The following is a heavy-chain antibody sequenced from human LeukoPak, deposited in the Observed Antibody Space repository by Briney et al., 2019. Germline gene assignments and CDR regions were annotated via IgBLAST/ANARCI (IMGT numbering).Heavy chain of an antibody. Sequence: GGSLRLSCAASGLTFSNYAMTWVRQAPGKGLEWVSAISTNGDRIYYADSVKGRFTVSRDNFKNTLYLQMNSLRAEDTALYYCARKLWHRNDCWGQGTLVTVSS. CDR2: ISTNGDRI. CDR1: GLTFSNYA. D-gene: IGHD3-16*01. V-gene: IGHV3-23*01. CDR3: ARKLWHRNDC. J-gene: IGHJ4*02.